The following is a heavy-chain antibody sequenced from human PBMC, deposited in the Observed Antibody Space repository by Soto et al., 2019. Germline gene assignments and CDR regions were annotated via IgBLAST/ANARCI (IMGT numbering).Heavy chain of an antibody. V-gene: IGHV3-48*03. CDR3: ARILVTTNYYYFDY. D-gene: IGHD3-9*01. CDR1: GFTFSSYE. Sequence: PGESLKISCAASGFTFSSYEMNWVRQAPGKGLEWVSYISSSGSTIYYADSVKGRFTISRDNAKNSLYLQMNSLRAEDTAVYYCARILVTTNYYYFDYWGQGTLVTVSS. CDR2: ISSSGSTI. J-gene: IGHJ4*02.